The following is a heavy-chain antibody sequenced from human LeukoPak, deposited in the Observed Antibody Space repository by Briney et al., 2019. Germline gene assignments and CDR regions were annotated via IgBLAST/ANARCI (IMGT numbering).Heavy chain of an antibody. D-gene: IGHD7-27*01. Sequence: ASVKVSCKTSGYTFTSYYMHWVRQAPGQGLEWMGIINPSGGSTSYARKFQGRITMTRDTSTSTVYMELSSLRSEDTAVYYCTRGLGLDDYWGQGTLVTVSS. J-gene: IGHJ4*02. V-gene: IGHV1-46*01. CDR3: TRGLGLDDY. CDR2: INPSGGST. CDR1: GYTFTSYY.